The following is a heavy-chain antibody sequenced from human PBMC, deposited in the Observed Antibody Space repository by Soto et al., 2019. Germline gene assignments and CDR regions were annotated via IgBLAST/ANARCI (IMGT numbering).Heavy chain of an antibody. D-gene: IGHD2-2*01. CDR1: GGSISSGGYS. J-gene: IGHJ4*02. V-gene: IGHV4-30-2*01. CDR3: ARANPVYAVV. CDR2: IYHSGST. Sequence: QLQLQESGSGLVKPSQTLSLTCAVSGGSISSGGYSWSWIRQPPGKGLEWIGYIYHSGSTYYNPYSKSRVAISVDGSKNQFSLKLSSVTAADTAVYFCARANPVYAVVWGQGTLVTVSS.